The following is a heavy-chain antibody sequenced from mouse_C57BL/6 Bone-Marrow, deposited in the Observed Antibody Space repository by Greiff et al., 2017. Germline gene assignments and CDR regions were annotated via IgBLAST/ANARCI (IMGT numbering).Heavy chain of an antibody. CDR2: IWSGGNT. Sequence: VQLQQSGPGLVQPSQSLSITCTVSGFSLTSYGVHWVRQSPGKGLEWLGVIWSGGNTDYNAAFISRLSISKDNSKSQVFCNMNSLQADDTAIYYCARTRTGSIDYWGQGTTLTVSS. CDR3: ARTRTGSIDY. CDR1: GFSLTSYG. V-gene: IGHV2-2*01. J-gene: IGHJ2*01. D-gene: IGHD4-1*01.